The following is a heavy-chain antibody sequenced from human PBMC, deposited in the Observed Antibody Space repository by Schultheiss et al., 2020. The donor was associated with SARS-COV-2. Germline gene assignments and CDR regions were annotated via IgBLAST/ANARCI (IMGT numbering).Heavy chain of an antibody. CDR1: GGSISSGDYY. J-gene: IGHJ5*02. CDR2: IYHSGST. V-gene: IGHV4-30-4*01. D-gene: IGHD3-3*01. Sequence: SQTLSLTCAVSGGSISSGDYYWSWIRQPPGKGLEWIGYIYHSGSTNYNPSLKSRVTISVDKSKNQFSLKLSSVTAADTAVYYCARAYLSITIFGVPSRWFDPWGQGTLVTGSS. CDR3: ARAYLSITIFGVPSRWFDP.